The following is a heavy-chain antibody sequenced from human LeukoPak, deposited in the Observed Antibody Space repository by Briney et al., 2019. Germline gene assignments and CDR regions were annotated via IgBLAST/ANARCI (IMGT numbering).Heavy chain of an antibody. J-gene: IGHJ1*01. Sequence: SGPTLIKPTETLTLTCTFSGFSLSTSGVGVGWIRQPPGKALEWLAFIFWDDDKRYSPSLKSRLTITKDTSRNQVVLTMTNLDPVDTATYYCEHRPHYSGSGSYSFQHWGQGTLVTVSS. CDR2: IFWDDDK. CDR1: GFSLSTSGVG. CDR3: EHRPHYSGSGSYSFQH. V-gene: IGHV2-5*02. D-gene: IGHD3-10*01.